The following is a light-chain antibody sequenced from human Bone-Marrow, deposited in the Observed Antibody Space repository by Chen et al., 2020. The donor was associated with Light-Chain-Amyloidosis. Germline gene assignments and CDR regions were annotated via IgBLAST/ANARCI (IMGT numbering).Light chain of an antibody. V-gene: IGKV3-20*01. J-gene: IGKJ4*01. CDR3: QQYSTSPLT. CDR2: GSS. Sequence: EIVLTQSPGTLSLSPGEGANLSCRASQTISSNYLTWYQQKFGQAPRLLIYGSSSRATGIPDRFTGSGSGTDFTLNVNRLEPEDFAMYYCQQYSTSPLTFGGGTKVEI. CDR1: QTISSNY.